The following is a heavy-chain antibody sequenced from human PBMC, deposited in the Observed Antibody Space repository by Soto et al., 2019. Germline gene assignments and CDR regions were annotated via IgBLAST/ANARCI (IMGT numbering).Heavy chain of an antibody. CDR1: GYTLMELS. D-gene: IGHD6-19*01. CDR3: ATDHQWLGDYYYGMDV. CDR2: FDPENGER. Sequence: ASVKVSCKVSGYTLMELSMHWVRQAPGKGLEWMGRFDPENGERIYAQKFQGRVTMTEDTSTDTAYMELSSLRSEDTAVYYCATDHQWLGDYYYGMDVWGQGTTVTVSS. V-gene: IGHV1-24*01. J-gene: IGHJ6*02.